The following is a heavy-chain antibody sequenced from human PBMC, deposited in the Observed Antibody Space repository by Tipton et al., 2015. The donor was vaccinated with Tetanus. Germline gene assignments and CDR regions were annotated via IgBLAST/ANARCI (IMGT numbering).Heavy chain of an antibody. J-gene: IGHJ4*02. CDR3: AREPAATGTSLFDY. CDR1: GGSISSNYW. CDR2: ISHNGST. Sequence: TLSLTCAVSGGSISSNYWWSWVRQSPGTGLEWIGEISHNGSTNYNPSLKSRVTISVDKSKNQFSLRLGSVTAADTAMYYCAREPAATGTSLFDYWGQGILVTVSS. V-gene: IGHV4-4*02. D-gene: IGHD6-13*01.